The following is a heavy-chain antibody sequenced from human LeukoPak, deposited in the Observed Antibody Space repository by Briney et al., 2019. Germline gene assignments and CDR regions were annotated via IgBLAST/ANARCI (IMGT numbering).Heavy chain of an antibody. D-gene: IGHD2-15*01. Sequence: GGSLRLSCAASGFALSSFEVNWVSQAPGKGLEWVSYISSRATNIYYADCVKGRFTISIENAKNSLYLQMNSLSAEDTAVYYCAREGYCRDDTCLSYDAFDIWGQGTMVTVSS. CDR2: ISSRATNI. CDR1: GFALSSFE. CDR3: AREGYCRDDTCLSYDAFDI. V-gene: IGHV3-48*03. J-gene: IGHJ3*02.